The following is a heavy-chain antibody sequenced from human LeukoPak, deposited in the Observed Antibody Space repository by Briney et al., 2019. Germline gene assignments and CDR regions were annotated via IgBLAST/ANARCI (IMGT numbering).Heavy chain of an antibody. Sequence: GGSLRLSCVASGITFSNYAVSWVRQAPEKGLDWVSVISGSDHKIRYADSVKGRSTISRDNSENIVYLQMNNLRAEDTAVYYCAGRVTGYSSGYVYWGQGTLVTVSS. CDR3: AGRVTGYSSGYVY. CDR2: ISGSDHKI. V-gene: IGHV3-23*01. D-gene: IGHD5-18*01. CDR1: GITFSNYA. J-gene: IGHJ4*02.